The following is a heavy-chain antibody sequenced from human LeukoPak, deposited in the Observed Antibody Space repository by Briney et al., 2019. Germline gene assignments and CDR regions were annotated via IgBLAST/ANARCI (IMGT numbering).Heavy chain of an antibody. V-gene: IGHV4-39*01. Sequence: PSETLSLTCTVSGGSISSSSYYWGWIRQPPGKGLEWIGSIYYSGSTYYNPSLKSRVTISVDTSKNQFSLNLSSVTAADTAVYYCAKLDVLPYFDSWGQGTLVTVSS. D-gene: IGHD3/OR15-3a*01. CDR1: GGSISSSSYY. J-gene: IGHJ4*02. CDR3: AKLDVLPYFDS. CDR2: IYYSGST.